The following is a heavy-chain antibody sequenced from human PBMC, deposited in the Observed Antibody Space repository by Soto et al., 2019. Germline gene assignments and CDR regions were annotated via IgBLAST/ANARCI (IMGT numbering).Heavy chain of an antibody. CDR2: INPNSGGT. V-gene: IGHV1-2*02. CDR1: GYTFTGYY. D-gene: IGHD6-19*01. Sequence: ASVKVSCKASGYTFTGYYMHWVRQAPGQGLEWMGWINPNSGGTNYAQKFQGRVTMTRDTSISTAYMELSRLRSDDTAVYYCARDRVAVEGKNWFDPWGQGTLVTV. J-gene: IGHJ5*02. CDR3: ARDRVAVEGKNWFDP.